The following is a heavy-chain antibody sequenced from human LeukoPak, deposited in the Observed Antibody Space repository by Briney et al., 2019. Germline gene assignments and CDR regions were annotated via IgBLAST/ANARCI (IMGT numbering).Heavy chain of an antibody. CDR3: ARRLQRHFDY. J-gene: IGHJ4*02. CDR1: GYSFTYYW. Sequence: GESLKISCKGSGYSFTYYWIGWVRQMPGKGLEWMGIIYPADSYTNYSPSFQGHVTISVDKSISTAYLQWSSLKASDTAMYYCARRLQRHFDYWGQGTLVTVSS. CDR2: IYPADSYT. V-gene: IGHV5-51*01. D-gene: IGHD2-15*01.